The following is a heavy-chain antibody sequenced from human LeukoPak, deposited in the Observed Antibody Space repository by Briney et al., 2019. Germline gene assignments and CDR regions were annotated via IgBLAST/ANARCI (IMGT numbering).Heavy chain of an antibody. CDR3: ARGEGYESYYYMDV. V-gene: IGHV3-23*01. Sequence: GGSLRLPCAASGFTFHSYWMHWVRQAPGKGPVWVSGISGSGGLTYYADSVKGRFTISRDNSNNTVYLQMNNLRPEDTAGFYCARGEGYESYYYMDVWGKGTTVSVSS. J-gene: IGHJ6*03. CDR2: ISGSGGLT. CDR1: GFTFHSYW. D-gene: IGHD2-2*01.